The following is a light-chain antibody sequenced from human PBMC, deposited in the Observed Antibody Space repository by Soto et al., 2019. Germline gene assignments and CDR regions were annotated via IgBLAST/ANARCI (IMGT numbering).Light chain of an antibody. CDR1: RSNIGAGYD. V-gene: IGLV1-40*01. CDR3: QSYDSSLSGVI. CDR2: GDT. J-gene: IGLJ2*01. Sequence: QSVLTQPPSVSAAPGQRVTISCAGSRSNIGAGYDVHWYRQLPGTAPKLLIYGDTSRPSGVPDRFSGSKSGTSASLAITGLQAEDEADYYCQSYDSSLSGVIFGGGTKLTVL.